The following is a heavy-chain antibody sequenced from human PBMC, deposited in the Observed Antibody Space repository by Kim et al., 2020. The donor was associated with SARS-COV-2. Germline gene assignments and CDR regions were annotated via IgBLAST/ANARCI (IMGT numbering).Heavy chain of an antibody. CDR3: AREGTYYDFWRGLSDYYDYSMDV. Sequence: SETLSLTCAVYGGSFSGYYWSWIRQPPGKGLEWIGEINHSGSTNYNPSLKSRVTISVDTSKNQFSLKLSSVTAADTAVYYWAREGTYYDFWRGLSDYYDYSMDVWGKGTTVTVSS. CDR1: GGSFSGYY. V-gene: IGHV4-34*01. D-gene: IGHD3-3*01. CDR2: INHSGST. J-gene: IGHJ6*03.